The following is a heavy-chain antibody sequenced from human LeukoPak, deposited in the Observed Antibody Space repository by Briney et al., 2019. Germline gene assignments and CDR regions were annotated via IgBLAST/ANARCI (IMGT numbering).Heavy chain of an antibody. D-gene: IGHD1-26*01. Sequence: HPGGSLRLSCAASGFTVSSNYMSWVRRAPGKGLEWVSGLIENGATTYYADSVKGRFTISRDNSRNTMYLQMNSLRVEDTAVYYCVKDYQVGNSPAFGDYWGQGTLVTISS. V-gene: IGHV3-53*01. CDR3: VKDYQVGNSPAFGDY. CDR1: GFTVSSNY. J-gene: IGHJ4*02. CDR2: IENGATT.